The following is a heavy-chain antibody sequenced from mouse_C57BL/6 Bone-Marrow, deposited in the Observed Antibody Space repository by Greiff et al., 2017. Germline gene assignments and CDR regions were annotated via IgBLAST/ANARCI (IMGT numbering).Heavy chain of an antibody. CDR3: ARTRLNYYGSSYWYCDV. J-gene: IGHJ1*03. CDR1: GYTFTSYW. Sequence: QVQLQQSGTELVKPGASVKLSCKASGYTFTSYWMHWVKQRPGQGLEWIGNINPSNGGTNYNEKFKSKATLTVDKSSSTAYMQLSSLTSEDSAVYYCARTRLNYYGSSYWYCDVWGTGTTVTVSS. V-gene: IGHV1-53*01. CDR2: INPSNGGT. D-gene: IGHD1-1*01.